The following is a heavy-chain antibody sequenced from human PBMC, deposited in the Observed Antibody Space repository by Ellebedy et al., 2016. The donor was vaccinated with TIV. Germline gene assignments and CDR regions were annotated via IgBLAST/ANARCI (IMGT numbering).Heavy chain of an antibody. V-gene: IGHV3-7*01. J-gene: IGHJ4*02. Sequence: GGSLRLSCAASGFTFSSYSMNWVRQAPGKGLEWVANIKQDGSEKKYVDSVKGRFTISRDNSKNTLYLQMNSLRAEDTAVYYCARDGGEYNWGQGTLVTVSS. D-gene: IGHD3-16*01. CDR2: IKQDGSEK. CDR1: GFTFSSYS. CDR3: ARDGGEYN.